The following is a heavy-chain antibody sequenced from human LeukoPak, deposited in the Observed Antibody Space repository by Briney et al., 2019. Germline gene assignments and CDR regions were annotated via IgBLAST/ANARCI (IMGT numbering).Heavy chain of an antibody. CDR2: ISSNSAII. Sequence: PGGSLRLSCVVSGFTFNNYAMSWVRQAPGKGLEWVSGISSNSAIIAYADSVKGRFTISRDNAKNSLYLQMNSLRTEDMALYYCAKASGSGSFDYWGQGILVTVSS. J-gene: IGHJ4*01. CDR1: GFTFNNYA. CDR3: AKASGSGSFDY. D-gene: IGHD3-22*01. V-gene: IGHV3-9*03.